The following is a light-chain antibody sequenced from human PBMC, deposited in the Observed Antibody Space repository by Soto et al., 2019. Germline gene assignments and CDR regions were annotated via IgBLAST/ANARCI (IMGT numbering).Light chain of an antibody. V-gene: IGKV1-5*03. CDR2: KAS. CDR1: QTISSW. Sequence: DIQMIQSPSSLSGSVGDSSTITWRASQTISSWLAWYQQKPGKDPKLLIYKASTLKSGVPSRFSGSGSGTEFTLTISSLQPDEFATYDCQHYNSYPEAFGQCTMVEIK. J-gene: IGKJ1*01. CDR3: QHYNSYPEA.